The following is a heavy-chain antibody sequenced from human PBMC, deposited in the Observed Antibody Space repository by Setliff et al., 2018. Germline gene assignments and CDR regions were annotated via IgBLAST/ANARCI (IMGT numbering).Heavy chain of an antibody. Sequence: SETLSLTCTVSGSSFSSYSWSWIRQPPGKGLEWIGYKYYSGSTNSNPSLKSRVTISVDTSKNQFSLKLSSVTAADTAVYYCAAPGGGSYRFWGQGTLVTVSS. CDR1: GSSFSSYS. J-gene: IGHJ4*02. V-gene: IGHV4-59*08. CDR2: KYYSGST. D-gene: IGHD1-26*01. CDR3: AAPGGGSYRF.